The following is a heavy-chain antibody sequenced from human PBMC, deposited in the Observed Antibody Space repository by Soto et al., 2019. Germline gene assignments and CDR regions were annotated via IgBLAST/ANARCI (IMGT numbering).Heavy chain of an antibody. CDR2: INHSGST. CDR1: GGSFSGYY. V-gene: IGHV4-34*01. CDR3: ARGWSDAFDL. Sequence: QVQLQQWGAGLLKPSETLSLTCAVYGGSFSGYYWSWIRQPPGKGLEWIGEINHSGSTNYNPSLKSRVTISVDTSKNQFSLKLSSVTAADTAVYYCARGWSDAFDLWGQGTMVTVSS. D-gene: IGHD3-3*01. J-gene: IGHJ3*01.